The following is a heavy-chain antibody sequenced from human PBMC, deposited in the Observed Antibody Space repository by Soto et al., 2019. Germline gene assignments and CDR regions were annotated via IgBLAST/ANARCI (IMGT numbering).Heavy chain of an antibody. J-gene: IGHJ3*02. Sequence: PGGSLRLSCAASGFTFSSYAMSWVRQAPGKGLEWVSAISGSGGSTYYADSVKGRFTISRDNSKNTLYQQMNSLRAEDTAVYYCAKDVNVVVVAAIPDAFDIWGQGTMVTVSS. V-gene: IGHV3-23*01. D-gene: IGHD2-15*01. CDR2: ISGSGGST. CDR1: GFTFSSYA. CDR3: AKDVNVVVVAAIPDAFDI.